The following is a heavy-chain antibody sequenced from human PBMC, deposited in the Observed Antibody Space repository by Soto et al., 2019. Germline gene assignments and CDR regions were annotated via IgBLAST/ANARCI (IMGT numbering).Heavy chain of an antibody. CDR2: IYCDDDT. V-gene: IGHV2-5*02. CDR1: GSSLSDSTVS. CDR3: VHTGDYHERSSFYHTHFDY. J-gene: IGHJ4*02. D-gene: IGHD3-22*01. Sequence: SGLTLVNPTQTLTLTCTFSGSSLSDSTVSVGWVRQPPSRAIERLALIYCDDDTRFTPSLQNRLTVTKDTAKIQVVLTMTNVYPEYRGMYFCVHTGDYHERSSFYHTHFDYWGPGTLVTVSS.